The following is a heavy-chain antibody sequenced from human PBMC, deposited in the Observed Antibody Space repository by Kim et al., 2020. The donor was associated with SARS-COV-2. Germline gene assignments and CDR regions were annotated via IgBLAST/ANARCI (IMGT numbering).Heavy chain of an antibody. V-gene: IGHV3-21*01. CDR3: AGDDRGYCFGGACYPDF. D-gene: IGHD2-15*01. CDR2: ISSTSNYI. J-gene: IGHJ4*02. CDR1: GFTFSSYS. Sequence: GGSLRLSCAGSGFTFSSYSMNWVCQAPGKGLERVSSISSTSNYIYYADSLKGRFTISRDNANNSLYLQIHTLRAEDTAVYYCAGDDRGYCFGGACYPDFWGRGTLVTVSS.